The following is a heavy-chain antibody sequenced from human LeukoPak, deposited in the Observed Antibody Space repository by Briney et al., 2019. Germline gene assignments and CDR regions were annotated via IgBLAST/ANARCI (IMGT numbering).Heavy chain of an antibody. CDR2: ISSSSSYT. J-gene: IGHJ4*02. D-gene: IGHD5-18*01. V-gene: IGHV3-11*06. CDR1: GFTFSDYY. CDR3: ARDQDTAMVTYFDY. Sequence: SGGSLRLSCAASGFTFSDYYMSWIRQAPGKGLEWVSYISSSSSYTNYADSVKGRFTISRDNAKNSLYLQMNSLRAEDTAVYYCARDQDTAMVTYFDYWGQGTLVTASS.